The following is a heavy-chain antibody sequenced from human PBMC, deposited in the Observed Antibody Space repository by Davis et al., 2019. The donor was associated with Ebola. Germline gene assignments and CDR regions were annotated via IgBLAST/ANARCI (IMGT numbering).Heavy chain of an antibody. J-gene: IGHJ6*02. Sequence: PSETLSLTCTVSGGAISSYYWTWIRQPAGKGLEWIGRVYNSGTANYKPSLKSRVTMSVDTSKNQFSLKLSSVTAADTAVYYCAREKAYYNNGLDVWSQGTTVTVSS. CDR1: GGAISSYY. CDR2: VYNSGTA. CDR3: AREKAYYNNGLDV. V-gene: IGHV4-4*07.